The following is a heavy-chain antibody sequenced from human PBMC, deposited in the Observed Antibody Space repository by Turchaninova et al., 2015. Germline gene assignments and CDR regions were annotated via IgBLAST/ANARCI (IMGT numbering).Heavy chain of an antibody. CDR3: ARVNLYYYDSSGYQNAFDI. J-gene: IGHJ3*02. Sequence: QLQLQESGPGLVKPSETLSLTCTVSGGSISSSSYYWAWLRQPPGKGLESLGSIYFIGSTSYNPSLMSLVTISVDTSKNHFSLKLSSVTAADTAVYYCARVNLYYYDSSGYQNAFDIWGQGTMVTVSS. CDR2: IYFIGST. CDR1: GGSISSSSYY. V-gene: IGHV4-39*07. D-gene: IGHD3-22*01.